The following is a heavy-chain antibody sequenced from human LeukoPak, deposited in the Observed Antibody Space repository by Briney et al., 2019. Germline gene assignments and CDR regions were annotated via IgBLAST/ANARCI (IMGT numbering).Heavy chain of an antibody. CDR3: ARDRTDYYVRHDAFDI. CDR1: GGSISSSSYY. J-gene: IGHJ3*02. CDR2: IYYSGST. D-gene: IGHD3-10*02. V-gene: IGHV4-39*07. Sequence: EASETLSLTCTVSGGSISSSSYYWGWIRQPPGKGLEWIGSIYYSGSTYYNPSLKSRVTISVDTSKNQFSLKLSSVTAADTAVYYCARDRTDYYVRHDAFDIWGQGTMVTVSS.